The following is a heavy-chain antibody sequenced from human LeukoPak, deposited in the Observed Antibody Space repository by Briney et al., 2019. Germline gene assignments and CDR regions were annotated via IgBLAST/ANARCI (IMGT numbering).Heavy chain of an antibody. CDR1: RFTFSNFA. CDR3: AKSGPYCSSTSCNYFDY. CDR2: ISGSGGGT. V-gene: IGHV3-23*01. J-gene: IGHJ4*02. D-gene: IGHD2-2*01. Sequence: PGGSLRLSCAASRFTFSNFAMSWVRQAPGKGLEWVSAISGSGGGTYYADSVKGRFTISRDNSKNALFLQMNSLRAEDTAVYYCAKSGPYCSSTSCNYFDYWGQGTLVTVSS.